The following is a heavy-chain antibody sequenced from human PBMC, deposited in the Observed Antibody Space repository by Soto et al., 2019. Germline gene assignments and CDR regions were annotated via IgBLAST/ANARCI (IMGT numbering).Heavy chain of an antibody. Sequence: SGPTLVNPTETLTLTCSFSGFSLSTGGRGVGWIRQPPGKALEWLALIYWNDDMRYSPSLKNRLTITKDTSKNQVVLTLTNMDPVDTATYYCAHRGYGNYPRDNWFDPWVQGTLFTVSS. D-gene: IGHD4-17*01. CDR2: IYWNDDM. J-gene: IGHJ5*02. V-gene: IGHV2-5*01. CDR1: GFSLSTGGRG. CDR3: AHRGYGNYPRDNWFDP.